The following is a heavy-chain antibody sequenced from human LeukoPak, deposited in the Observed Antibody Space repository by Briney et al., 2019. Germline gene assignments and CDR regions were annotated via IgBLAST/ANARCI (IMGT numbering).Heavy chain of an antibody. J-gene: IGHJ1*01. D-gene: IGHD3-22*01. CDR3: ARDWVPSRSGYYHAYFQH. V-gene: IGHV3-30-3*01. CDR2: ISYDGSNK. CDR1: GFTFSSYA. Sequence: GGSLRLSCAASGFTFSSYAMHWVRQAPGKGLEWVAVISYDGSNKYYADSVKGRFTISRDNSKNTLYLQMNSLRAEDTAVYYCARDWVPSRSGYYHAYFQHWGQGTLVTVSS.